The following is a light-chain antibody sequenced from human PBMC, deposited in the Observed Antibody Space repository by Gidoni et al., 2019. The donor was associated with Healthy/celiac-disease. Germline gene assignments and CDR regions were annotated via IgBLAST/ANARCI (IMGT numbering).Light chain of an antibody. V-gene: IGKV1-13*02. CDR3: QQCNRYPIT. J-gene: IGKJ5*01. CDR1: QGISSA. Sequence: AIQLPQSPSSLSASVGDRVTITSRASQGISSALAWYQQKPGKAPKLLIYKAASLESGGPSRFSGSGSGTDFTLTISSLQPEDFATYYCQQCNRYPITFGQGTRLESK. CDR2: KAA.